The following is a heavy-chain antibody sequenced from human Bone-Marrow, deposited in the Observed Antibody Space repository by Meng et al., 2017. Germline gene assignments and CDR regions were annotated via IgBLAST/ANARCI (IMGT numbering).Heavy chain of an antibody. J-gene: IGHJ3*02. D-gene: IGHD3-10*01. CDR3: ARRTTEPYYYGSGSYFGDAFDI. CDR2: IYPGDSDT. Sequence: GSLKISCKGSGYSFTSYWIGWVRQMPGKGLEWMGIIYPGDSDTRYSPSFQGQVTISADKSISTAYLQWSSLKASDTAMYYCARRTTEPYYYGSGSYFGDAFDIWGQGTMVTVAS. V-gene: IGHV5-51*01. CDR1: GYSFTSYW.